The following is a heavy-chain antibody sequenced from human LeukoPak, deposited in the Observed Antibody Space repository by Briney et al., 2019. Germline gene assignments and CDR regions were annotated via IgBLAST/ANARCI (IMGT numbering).Heavy chain of an antibody. CDR2: IYYSGST. CDR3: ARLGYCTNGVCWGQNWFDP. CDR1: GDSINSSSYY. Sequence: PSETLSLTCTASGDSINSSSYYWGWIRQPPGKGLEWIGSIYYSGSTYYNPSLKSRVTISVDTSKNQFSLKLSSVTAADTAVYYCARLGYCTNGVCWGQNWFDPWGQGTLVTVSS. D-gene: IGHD2-8*01. V-gene: IGHV4-39*01. J-gene: IGHJ5*02.